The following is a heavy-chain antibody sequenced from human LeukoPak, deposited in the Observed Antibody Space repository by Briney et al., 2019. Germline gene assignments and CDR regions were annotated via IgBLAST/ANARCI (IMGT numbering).Heavy chain of an antibody. J-gene: IGHJ4*02. V-gene: IGHV3-74*01. D-gene: IGHD3-10*01. CDR3: ARDWDYYGSGSYYWD. Sequence: GGSLRLSCAASGFTFSSYWMHWVRQAPGKGLVWVSRINSDGSSTSYADSVKGRFTISRDNAKNTLYLQMNSLRAEDTAVYYCARDWDYYGSGSYYWDWGQGTLVTVSS. CDR1: GFTFSSYW. CDR2: INSDGSST.